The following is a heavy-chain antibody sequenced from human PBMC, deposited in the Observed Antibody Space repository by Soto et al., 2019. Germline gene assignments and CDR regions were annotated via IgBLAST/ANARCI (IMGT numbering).Heavy chain of an antibody. J-gene: IGHJ3*02. Sequence: EVQLVQSGAEVKKPGESLQISCKGSGYSFGNFWIAWVRQMPGKGLEWMGIVYPDDSDIRYSPSFQGQVTISADKSVRTAYLHLGTLGAPGPAIYYCAKTLVGGGALDIWGQGTVVTVSS. V-gene: IGHV5-51*01. D-gene: IGHD1-26*01. CDR2: VYPDDSDI. CDR1: GYSFGNFW. CDR3: AKTLVGGGALDI.